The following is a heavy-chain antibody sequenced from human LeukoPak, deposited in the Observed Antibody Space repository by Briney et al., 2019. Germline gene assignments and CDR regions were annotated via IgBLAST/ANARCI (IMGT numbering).Heavy chain of an antibody. CDR3: ARHDYSNYANWFDP. CDR2: IYYSGST. V-gene: IGHV4-39*01. CDR1: GGSISSSSYY. D-gene: IGHD4-11*01. J-gene: IGHJ5*02. Sequence: PSDTLSLPCTVSGGSISSSSYYWGWIRQPPGKGLEGIGSIYYSGSTYYNPSLKSRVTISVDTSKHQFSPKRSSVTAADTAVYYCARHDYSNYANWFDPWGQGTLVTVSS.